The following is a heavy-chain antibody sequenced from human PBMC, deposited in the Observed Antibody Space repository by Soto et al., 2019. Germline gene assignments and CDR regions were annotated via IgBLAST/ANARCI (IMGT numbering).Heavy chain of an antibody. CDR1: GYTFTGYY. CDR3: ASGYCSGGSCYSFDY. D-gene: IGHD2-15*01. CDR2: INPNSGGT. J-gene: IGHJ4*02. Sequence: ASVKVSCKASGYTFTGYYMHWVRQAPGQGLEWMGWINPNSGGTNYAQKFQGRVTMTRDTSISTAYMELSRLRSDDTAVYYCASGYCSGGSCYSFDYWGQGTHVTVYS. V-gene: IGHV1-2*02.